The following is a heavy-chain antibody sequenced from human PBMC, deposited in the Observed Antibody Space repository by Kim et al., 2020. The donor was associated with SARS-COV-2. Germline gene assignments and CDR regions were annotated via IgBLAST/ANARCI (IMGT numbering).Heavy chain of an antibody. J-gene: IGHJ4*02. CDR1: GFTFSSYG. Sequence: GGSLRLSCAASGFTFSSYGMHGVRQAPGKGLEWVAVISYDGSNKYYADSVKGRFTISRDNSKNTLYLQMNSLRAEDTAVYYCAKDSQPLTIISSQFDYWGQGTLVTVSS. D-gene: IGHD3-10*01. V-gene: IGHV3-30*18. CDR3: AKDSQPLTIISSQFDY. CDR2: ISYDGSNK.